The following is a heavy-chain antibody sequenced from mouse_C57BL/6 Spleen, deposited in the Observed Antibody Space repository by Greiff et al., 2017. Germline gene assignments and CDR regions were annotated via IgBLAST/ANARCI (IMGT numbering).Heavy chain of an antibody. Sequence: QVQLQQSGVELVKPGASVKISCKASGYAFSSYWMNWVKQRPGKGLEWIGQIYPGDGDTNYNGKFKGKATLTADKSSSTAYMQLSSLTSEDSAVYFCARHGSSWYFDVWGTGTTVTVSS. D-gene: IGHD1-1*01. CDR2: IYPGDGDT. CDR3: ARHGSSWYFDV. J-gene: IGHJ1*03. V-gene: IGHV1-80*01. CDR1: GYAFSSYW.